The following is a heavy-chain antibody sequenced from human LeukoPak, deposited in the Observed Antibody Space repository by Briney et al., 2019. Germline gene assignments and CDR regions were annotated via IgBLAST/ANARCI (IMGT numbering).Heavy chain of an antibody. CDR1: GFTFSSYS. V-gene: IGHV3-21*01. CDR3: ARDQVYTSLSAFGI. J-gene: IGHJ3*02. CDR2: VSSSSSYI. Sequence: GGSLRLSCAASGFTFSSYSMNWVRQAPGKGLEWVSSVSSSSSYIYSADSVKGRFTISRDNAKNSLYLQMNSLRAEDTAVYYCARDQVYTSLSAFGIWGQGTKVTVSS. D-gene: IGHD3-16*01.